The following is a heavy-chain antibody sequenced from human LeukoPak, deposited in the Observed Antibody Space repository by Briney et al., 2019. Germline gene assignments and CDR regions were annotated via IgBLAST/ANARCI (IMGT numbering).Heavy chain of an antibody. D-gene: IGHD5-24*01. V-gene: IGHV4-4*09. CDR1: GTSITPYS. J-gene: IGHJ3*02. CDR2: FYTSGNT. Sequence: PSETLSLTCSVPGTSITPYSWSWIRQPPGRGLEWIGYFYTSGNTHQNPSLKSRVTMSIDASKNQFSLRLSSMTAADAAVYYCARHRAEMATITDDTFDMWGQGTMVTVSS. CDR3: ARHRAEMATITDDTFDM.